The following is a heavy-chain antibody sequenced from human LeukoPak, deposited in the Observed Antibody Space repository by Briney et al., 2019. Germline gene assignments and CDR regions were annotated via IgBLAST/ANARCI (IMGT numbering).Heavy chain of an antibody. CDR2: ISYDGSNK. CDR1: GFTFSSYG. V-gene: IGHV3-30*18. J-gene: IGHJ4*02. CDR3: AKERWVATYAPLDY. Sequence: PGGPLRLSCAASGFTFSSYGMHWVRQAPGKGLEWVAVISYDGSNKYYADSVKGRFTISRDNSKNTLYLQMNSLRAEDTAVYYCAKERWVATYAPLDYWGQGTLVTVSS. D-gene: IGHD5-12*01.